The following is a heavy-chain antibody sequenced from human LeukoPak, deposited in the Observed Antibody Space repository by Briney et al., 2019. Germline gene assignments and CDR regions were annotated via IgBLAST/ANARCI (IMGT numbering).Heavy chain of an antibody. J-gene: IGHJ6*02. CDR3: ATDSHCGGDCYYYYYGMDV. CDR2: IIPIFGTA. V-gene: IGHV1-69*13. CDR1: GGTFSSYA. Sequence: SVKVSCKASGGTFSSYAISRVRQAPGQGLEWMGGIIPIFGTANYAQKFQGRVTITADESTSTAYMELSSLRSEDTAVYYCATDSHCGGDCYYYYYGMDVWGQGTTVTVSS. D-gene: IGHD2-21*02.